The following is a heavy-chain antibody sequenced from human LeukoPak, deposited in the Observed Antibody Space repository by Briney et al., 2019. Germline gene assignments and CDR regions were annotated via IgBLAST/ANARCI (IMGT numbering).Heavy chain of an antibody. CDR1: GFTFSSHA. CDR3: ARDPGVVAFHYFDF. Sequence: GGSLRLSCAASGFTFSSHAMAWVRQAPGKGLEWVSAIGGLGSSTYYGNSVKGRFTISRDNSKNTVYLQMDSLRVEDTAVYYCARDPGVVAFHYFDFWGQGTLITVSS. D-gene: IGHD3-3*01. CDR2: IGGLGSST. V-gene: IGHV3-23*01. J-gene: IGHJ4*02.